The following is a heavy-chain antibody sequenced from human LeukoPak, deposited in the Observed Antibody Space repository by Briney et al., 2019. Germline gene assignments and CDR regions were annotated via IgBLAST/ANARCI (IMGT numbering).Heavy chain of an antibody. CDR2: IIGGAGST. D-gene: IGHD2-2*01. V-gene: IGHV3-23*01. CDR1: GFSFSSHG. J-gene: IGHJ4*02. Sequence: GGSLRLSCAASGFSFSSHGMSWVRQAPGKGLEWVSGIIGGAGSTYYADSVRGRFTISGDNSKNTLYLQMNSLKADDTAVYYCAHGTMYQLDSWGQGTLVTVSS. CDR3: AHGTMYQLDS.